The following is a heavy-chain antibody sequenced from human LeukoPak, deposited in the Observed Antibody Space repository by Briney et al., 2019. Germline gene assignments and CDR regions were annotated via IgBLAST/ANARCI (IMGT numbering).Heavy chain of an antibody. D-gene: IGHD2-21*02. Sequence: ASVKVSCKASGYTFTGYYVHWVRQAPGQGLEWMGRINPSSGDTNYAQKFQGRVTMTRDTSISTAYVELSRLRSDDTAVYYCARDYCGGDCFPDYWGQGTLVTVSS. CDR3: ARDYCGGDCFPDY. V-gene: IGHV1-2*06. CDR2: INPSSGDT. CDR1: GYTFTGYY. J-gene: IGHJ4*02.